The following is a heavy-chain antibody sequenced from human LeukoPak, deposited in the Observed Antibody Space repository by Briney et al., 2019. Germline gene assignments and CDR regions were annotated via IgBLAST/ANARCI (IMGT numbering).Heavy chain of an antibody. CDR2: INPSGGST. V-gene: IGHV1-46*01. CDR1: GYTLTSYY. D-gene: IGHD6-19*01. J-gene: IGHJ4*02. CDR3: ARGSSGWYSVAY. Sequence: ASVKVSCKASGYTLTSYYMHWVRQAPGQGLEWMGIINPSGGSTSYAQKFQGRVTMTRDTSTSTIYMELSSLRSEDTAVYYCARGSSGWYSVAYWGQGTLVTVST.